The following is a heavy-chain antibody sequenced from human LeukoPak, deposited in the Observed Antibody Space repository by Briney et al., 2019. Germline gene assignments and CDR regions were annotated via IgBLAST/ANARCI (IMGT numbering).Heavy chain of an antibody. CDR1: GGSISGYW. J-gene: IGHJ4*02. Sequence: SETLSLTCTVLGGSISGYWWSWIRRPPGKGLDFIGRIYTTGRTNYNPSLKSRVSMSVDTSKNKFSLELRSVTAADTAVYFCARAGYTISSYRFDYWGQGALVTVSS. D-gene: IGHD3-16*02. V-gene: IGHV4-4*07. CDR2: IYTTGRT. CDR3: ARAGYTISSYRFDY.